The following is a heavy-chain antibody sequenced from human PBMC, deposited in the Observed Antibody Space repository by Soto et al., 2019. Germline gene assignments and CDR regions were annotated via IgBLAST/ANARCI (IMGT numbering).Heavy chain of an antibody. CDR2: LPHLETT. J-gene: IGHJ4*02. CDR3: ARGGGYDSFDF. Sequence: PTETPSLTCSVSAVTMSSGGYSCSWIRQSPGKGLEWLGYLPHLETTYYNPSFKRRLSLSIDRTRNPFSLSLSSMTAADKAGYYCARGGGYDSFDFWGQGIQVTVSS. V-gene: IGHV4-30-2*06. D-gene: IGHD5-12*01. CDR1: AVTMSSGGYS.